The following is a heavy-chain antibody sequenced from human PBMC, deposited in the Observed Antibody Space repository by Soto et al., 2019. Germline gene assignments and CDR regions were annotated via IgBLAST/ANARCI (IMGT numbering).Heavy chain of an antibody. CDR3: ARGYCSGGSCLRVLDY. CDR1: GGSISSGGYS. J-gene: IGHJ4*02. D-gene: IGHD2-15*01. V-gene: IGHV4-30-2*01. CDR2: IYHSGST. Sequence: SETLSLTCAVSGGSISSGGYSWSWIRQPPGKGLEWIGYIYHSGSTYYNPSLKSRVTISVDRSKNQFSLKLSSVTAADTAVYYCARGYCSGGSCLRVLDYSGQGTLVTVSS.